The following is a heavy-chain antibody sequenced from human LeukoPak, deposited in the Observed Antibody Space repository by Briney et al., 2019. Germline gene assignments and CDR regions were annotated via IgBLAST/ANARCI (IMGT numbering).Heavy chain of an antibody. D-gene: IGHD3-10*01. V-gene: IGHV3-21*01. CDR2: ISSSSSYI. J-gene: IGHJ6*02. CDR1: GFTFSSYS. Sequence: GRSLRLSCAASGFTFSSYSMNWVRQAPGKGLEWVSSISSSSSYIHYADSVKGRFTISRDNAKNSLYLQMNSLRAEDTAVYYCARKPRAVRGASGGHDGMDVWGQGTTVTVSS. CDR3: ARKPRAVRGASGGHDGMDV.